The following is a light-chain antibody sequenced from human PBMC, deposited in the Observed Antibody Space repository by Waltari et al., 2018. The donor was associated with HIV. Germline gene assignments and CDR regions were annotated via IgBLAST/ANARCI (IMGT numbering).Light chain of an antibody. CDR2: WAS. Sequence: DIVMTQSPDSLAVSLGARATVTCTSSRTVLYNRNYLAWYQQKPGQAPKVLIYWASTRAFGVPDRFSGSGSGTDFSLTISRVQADDVAIYYCQQYYSVPWTFGQGTKVEIK. V-gene: IGKV4-1*01. CDR3: QQYYSVPWT. J-gene: IGKJ1*01. CDR1: RTVLYNRNY.